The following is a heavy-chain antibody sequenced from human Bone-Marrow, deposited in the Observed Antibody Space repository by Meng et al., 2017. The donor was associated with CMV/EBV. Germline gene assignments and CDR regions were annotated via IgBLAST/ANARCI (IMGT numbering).Heavy chain of an antibody. J-gene: IGHJ6*02. V-gene: IGHV5-51*01. D-gene: IGHD1-7*01. CDR2: IYPGDSDT. CDR1: GYSFTSYW. Sequence: GESLKISWKGSGYSFTSYWIGWVRQMPGKGLEWMGIIYPGDSDTRYSGSFQGQVTISADKPISTAYLQWSSLKASDTAMYYCARQRLENWNYGGDYYYGMDVWGQGTTVTVSS. CDR3: ARQRLENWNYGGDYYYGMDV.